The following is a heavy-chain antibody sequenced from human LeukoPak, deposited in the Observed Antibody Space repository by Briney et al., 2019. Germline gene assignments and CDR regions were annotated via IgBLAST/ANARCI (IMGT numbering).Heavy chain of an antibody. V-gene: IGHV4-4*07. Sequence: SETLCLTCTVSGASFISYYWSWIRQPAGKGLEWIGHIYTSGSTYYNPSLKSRVTMSVDTSKNQFSLKLTSVTAADTAVYYCARDRFNNYADYWGQGTQVTVSS. CDR3: ARDRFNNYADY. CDR1: GASFISYY. J-gene: IGHJ4*02. D-gene: IGHD3-3*01. CDR2: IYTSGST.